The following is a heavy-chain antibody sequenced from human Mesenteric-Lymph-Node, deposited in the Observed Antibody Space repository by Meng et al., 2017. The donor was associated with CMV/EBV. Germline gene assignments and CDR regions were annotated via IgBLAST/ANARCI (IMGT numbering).Heavy chain of an antibody. D-gene: IGHD1-26*01. V-gene: IGHV4-34*01. Sequence: SAGSFHGHYYNWIRQPPGKGLEWIGEIDHSGITNYNPSLKSRLTISVDTSKNQFSLRLTSVTAADTAVYYCASWTGGSYQRGDLDNWGQGTLVTVSS. CDR1: AGSFHGHY. CDR2: IDHSGIT. J-gene: IGHJ4*02. CDR3: ASWTGGSYQRGDLDN.